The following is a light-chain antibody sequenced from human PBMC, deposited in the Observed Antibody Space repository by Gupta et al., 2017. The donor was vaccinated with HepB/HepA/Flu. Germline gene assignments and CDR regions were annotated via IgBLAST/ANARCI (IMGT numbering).Light chain of an antibody. Sequence: QSVLTLLTSVSGTRGQRVTICCSGSSYNDGRNNENWYQQLPGTAPKLLIYYNDGRPSGVPDRISGSKSGTSASLAISGLQSEDEADYYCAAWDTSLNVVVFGGGTKLTIL. CDR3: AAWDTSLNVVV. CDR2: YND. V-gene: IGLV1-44*01. CDR1: SYNDGRNN. J-gene: IGLJ2*01.